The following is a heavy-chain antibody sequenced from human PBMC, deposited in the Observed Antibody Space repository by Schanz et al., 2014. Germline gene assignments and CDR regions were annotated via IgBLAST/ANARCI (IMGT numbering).Heavy chain of an antibody. J-gene: IGHJ4*02. CDR2: ISSRSSTI. CDR1: GFTFSSYN. CDR3: ARDYYGSGSVPSYDY. D-gene: IGHD3-10*01. V-gene: IGHV3-48*02. Sequence: EVQLVESGGGLVQPGGSLRLSCAASGFTFSSYNMNWVRQTPGKGLEWVSFISSRSSTIYYADSVKGRFTISRDNAKNSLYLQMNSLRDEDTAAYYCARDYYGSGSVPSYDYWGQGTLVTVSS.